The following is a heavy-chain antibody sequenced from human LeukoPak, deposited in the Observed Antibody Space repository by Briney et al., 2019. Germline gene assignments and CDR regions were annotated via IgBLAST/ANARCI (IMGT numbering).Heavy chain of an antibody. J-gene: IGHJ4*02. CDR1: GFTFSSYW. D-gene: IGHD6-19*01. V-gene: IGHV3-74*01. CDR3: ATAVFLGVTGTCTYYFDY. Sequence: PGRSLRLSCAASGFTFSSYWMHWVRQAPGKGLVWVSRIKSDGSSTNYADSVKGRFTISRDNAKNTLYLQMNSLRAEDTAVYYCATAVFLGVTGTCTYYFDYWGQGTLVIVSS. CDR2: IKSDGSST.